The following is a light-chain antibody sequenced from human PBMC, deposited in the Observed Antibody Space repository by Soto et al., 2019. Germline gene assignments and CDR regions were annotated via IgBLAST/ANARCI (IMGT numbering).Light chain of an antibody. Sequence: ILLTQSPGTLSLSQGERATLSCRASQSVSSSYLAWYQQKPGQAPRLLIYGASSRATGIPDRFSGSGSGTDFTLTISRLEPEDFAVYYCQQYGSSPWTFGQGTKV. CDR1: QSVSSSY. CDR2: GAS. CDR3: QQYGSSPWT. J-gene: IGKJ1*01. V-gene: IGKV3-20*01.